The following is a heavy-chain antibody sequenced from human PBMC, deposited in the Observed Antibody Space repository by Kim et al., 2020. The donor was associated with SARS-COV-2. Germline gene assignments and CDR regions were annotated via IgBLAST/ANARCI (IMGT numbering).Heavy chain of an antibody. V-gene: IGHV3-21*01. J-gene: IGHJ3*02. D-gene: IGHD1-1*01. CDR3: ARRNAATLETEVAFDI. Sequence: VKGRFTIARDNDKNSLYLQMNSLRAEDTAVYYCARRNAATLETEVAFDIWGQGTMVTVSS.